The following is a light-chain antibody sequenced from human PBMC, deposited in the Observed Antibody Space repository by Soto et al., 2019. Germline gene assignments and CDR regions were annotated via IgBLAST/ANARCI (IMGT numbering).Light chain of an antibody. J-gene: IGKJ2*02. CDR1: QSLLHYNGFNY. CDR2: LGS. CDR3: MPSLQSPRT. Sequence: EIVMTQSPLSLPVTPGEPASISCRSSQSLLHYNGFNYLDWYLQKPGQSPQLLIYLGSNRASGVPDRFSGIVSGTDFALKISRVEAEDVGVYYCMPSLQSPRTFGQGTNLEIK. V-gene: IGKV2-28*01.